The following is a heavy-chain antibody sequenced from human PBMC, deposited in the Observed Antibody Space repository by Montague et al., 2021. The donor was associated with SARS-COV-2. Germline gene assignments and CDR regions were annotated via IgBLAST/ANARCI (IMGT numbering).Heavy chain of an antibody. CDR1: DGSFSDYS. CDR3: ARGRQHINMVVVVVTGGEYYFDF. V-gene: IGHV4-34*01. J-gene: IGHJ4*02. CDR2: INHRGST. Sequence: SETLSLTYAVYDGSFSDYSWTWIRQPPGKGLEWIGEINHRGSTNYNPSLKSRVTISVDTSKNQFSLKMTSVTAADTAVYYCARGRQHINMVVVVVTGGEYYFDFWGQGTLVAVSS. D-gene: IGHD3-22*01.